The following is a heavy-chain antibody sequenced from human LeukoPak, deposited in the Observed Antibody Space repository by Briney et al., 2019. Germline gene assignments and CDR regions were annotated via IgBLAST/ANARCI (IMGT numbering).Heavy chain of an antibody. CDR3: ASTSYINSWYSWFDP. CDR2: INPNSGGT. D-gene: IGHD6-13*01. J-gene: IGHJ5*02. CDR1: GYTFTGYY. V-gene: IGHV1-2*02. Sequence: GASVKVSCKASGYTFTGYYMHWVRQAPGQGLEWMGWINPNSGGTNYAQKFQGRVTMTRDTSISTAYMELSRLRSDDTAVYYCASTSYINSWYSWFDPWGQGTLVTVSS.